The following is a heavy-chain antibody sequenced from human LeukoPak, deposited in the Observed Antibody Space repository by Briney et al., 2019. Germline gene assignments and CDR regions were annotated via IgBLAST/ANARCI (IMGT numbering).Heavy chain of an antibody. V-gene: IGHV3-74*01. J-gene: IGHJ4*02. CDR3: ARNYNGMSY. CDR1: GFTFTNYG. Sequence: AGSLRLSCVASGFTFTNYGLMWVRQAPGKGLEWVSYINSDGRRTTYADSVKGRFTISRDNAKNTLYMQMNSLRAEDTAMYYCARNYNGMSYWGQGTLVIVSS. D-gene: IGHD1-26*01. CDR2: INSDGRRT.